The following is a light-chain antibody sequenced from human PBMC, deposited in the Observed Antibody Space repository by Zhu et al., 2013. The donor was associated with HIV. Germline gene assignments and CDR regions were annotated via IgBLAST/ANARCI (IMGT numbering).Light chain of an antibody. V-gene: IGLV2-14*01. Sequence: QSALTQPASVSGSPGQSITISCTGTSNDVGGYKYVSWYQQYPGKAPKVVIYEVTNRPSGVSNRFSGSKSGNTASLTISGLQAEDEADYYCSSYTTSSTLVFGTGTKVTVL. CDR2: EVT. J-gene: IGLJ1*01. CDR1: SNDVGGYKY. CDR3: SSYTTSSTLV.